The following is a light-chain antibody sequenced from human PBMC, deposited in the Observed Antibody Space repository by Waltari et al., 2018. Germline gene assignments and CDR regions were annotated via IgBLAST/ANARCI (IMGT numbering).Light chain of an antibody. Sequence: EIVITQSPASLSVSPGERATLSCTAGQTVTNDLAWYQQKPGQAPKLLIFGASTRATGVPARFSGSGSGTEFTLTIGSVQSEDFAVYYCQQYSDWIAFGGGTKVDLK. J-gene: IGKJ4*01. CDR3: QQYSDWIA. CDR2: GAS. V-gene: IGKV3-15*01. CDR1: QTVTND.